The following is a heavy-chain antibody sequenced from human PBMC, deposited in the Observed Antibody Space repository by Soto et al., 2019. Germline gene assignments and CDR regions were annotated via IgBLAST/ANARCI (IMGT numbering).Heavy chain of an antibody. D-gene: IGHD3-10*01. Sequence: PSETLSLTCTVSGGSISSYYWSWIRQPPGKGLEWIGYIYYSGSTNYNPSLKSRVTISVDTSKNQFSLKLSSVTAADTAVYYCARDRRNYYGSGSYSGYFDYWGQGTLVTVSS. J-gene: IGHJ4*02. CDR2: IYYSGST. CDR1: GGSISSYY. CDR3: ARDRRNYYGSGSYSGYFDY. V-gene: IGHV4-59*01.